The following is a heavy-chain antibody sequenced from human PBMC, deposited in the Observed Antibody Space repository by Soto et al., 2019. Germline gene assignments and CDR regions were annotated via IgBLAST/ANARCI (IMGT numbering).Heavy chain of an antibody. D-gene: IGHD3-3*01. CDR1: GFTFSSYA. Sequence: EVQLLESGGGLVQPGGSLRLSCAASGFTFSSYAMSWVRQAPGKGLEWVSAISGSGGSTYYADSVKGRFTISRDNSKNTLYLQMNSLRAEDTAVYYCAKDLYYDFWRGDQPIHAFDIWGQGTMVTVSS. V-gene: IGHV3-23*01. CDR3: AKDLYYDFWRGDQPIHAFDI. J-gene: IGHJ3*02. CDR2: ISGSGGST.